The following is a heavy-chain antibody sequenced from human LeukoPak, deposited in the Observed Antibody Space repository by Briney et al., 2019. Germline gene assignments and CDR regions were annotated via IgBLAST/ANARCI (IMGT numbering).Heavy chain of an antibody. CDR1: GGSISSYY. D-gene: IGHD6-13*01. CDR2: IYYSGST. Sequence: SETLSLTCTVSGGSISSYYWSWIRQPPGKGLEWIGFIYYSGSTNYSPSLKSRVTISVDTSKNQFSLKLSSLTTADTAVYYCAREDSSSRGDYNGFDPDGQGTLVTVSS. CDR3: AREDSSSRGDYNGFDP. J-gene: IGHJ5*02. V-gene: IGHV4-59*01.